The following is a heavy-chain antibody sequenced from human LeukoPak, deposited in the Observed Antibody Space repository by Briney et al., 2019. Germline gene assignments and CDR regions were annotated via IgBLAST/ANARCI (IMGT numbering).Heavy chain of an antibody. D-gene: IGHD3/OR15-3a*01. J-gene: IGHJ4*02. Sequence: GGSLRLSCAASGFTFSSYSMNWVRQAPGKGLEWVSVIYSGGSTYYADSVKGRFTISRGNSKNPLYLQMTSLRAGDPPVYYCAREDFWTGFEYGGWGTLVTVPS. CDR2: IYSGGST. CDR1: GFTFSSYS. V-gene: IGHV3-53*01. CDR3: AREDFWTGFEY.